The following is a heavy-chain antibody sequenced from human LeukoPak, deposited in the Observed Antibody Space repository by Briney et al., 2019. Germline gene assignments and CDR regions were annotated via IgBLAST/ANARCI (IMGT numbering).Heavy chain of an antibody. D-gene: IGHD3-10*01. Sequence: GGSLRLSCAASGFTFSDYSMNWVRQAPGKGLEWVASTSSGSSWIYYADSVKGRFTISRDNSKNTLYLQMNSLRAEDTAVYYCAKELRSSYYYGSGSLKGIDYWGQGTLVTVSS. J-gene: IGHJ4*02. V-gene: IGHV3-21*01. CDR3: AKELRSSYYYGSGSLKGIDY. CDR2: TSSGSSWI. CDR1: GFTFSDYS.